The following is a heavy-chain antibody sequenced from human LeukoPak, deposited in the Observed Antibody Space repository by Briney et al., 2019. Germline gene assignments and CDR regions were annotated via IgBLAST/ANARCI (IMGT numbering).Heavy chain of an antibody. J-gene: IGHJ4*02. CDR1: GYTFTSYD. V-gene: IGHV1-8*01. D-gene: IGHD3-10*01. Sequence: APVKVSCKASGYTFTSYDINWVRQATGQGLEWMGWMNPNSGNTGYAQKFQGRVTMTRNTSISTAYMELSSLRSEDTAVYYCARQFGELLYSDYWGQGTLVTVSS. CDR3: ARQFGELLYSDY. CDR2: MNPNSGNT.